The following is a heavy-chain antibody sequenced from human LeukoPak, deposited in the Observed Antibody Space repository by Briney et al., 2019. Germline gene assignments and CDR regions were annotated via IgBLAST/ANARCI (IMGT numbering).Heavy chain of an antibody. CDR2: ISAYNGNT. CDR3: ARDNTRLLWFGELNYYYYYMDV. Sequence: ASVKVSCKASGYTFTSYGISWVRQAPGQGLEWMGWISAYNGNTNYAQKLQGRITMTTDTSTSTAYMELRSLRSDDTAVYYCARDNTRLLWFGELNYYYYYMDVWGKGTTVTVSS. J-gene: IGHJ6*03. V-gene: IGHV1-18*01. D-gene: IGHD3-10*01. CDR1: GYTFTSYG.